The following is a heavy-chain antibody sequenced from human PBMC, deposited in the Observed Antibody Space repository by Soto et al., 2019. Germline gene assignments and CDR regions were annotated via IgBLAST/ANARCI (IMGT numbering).Heavy chain of an antibody. Sequence: ASVKVSCKASGYTFTSYGISWVRQAPGQGLEWMGWISAHNGNTKYAQKFQGRVTLTTDTSTSTAYMELSSLRSEDTAVYYCANALPPYSSDYWGQGPLVTLSS. CDR3: ANALPPYSSDY. J-gene: IGHJ4*02. CDR1: GYTFTSYG. V-gene: IGHV1-18*04. CDR2: ISAHNGNT.